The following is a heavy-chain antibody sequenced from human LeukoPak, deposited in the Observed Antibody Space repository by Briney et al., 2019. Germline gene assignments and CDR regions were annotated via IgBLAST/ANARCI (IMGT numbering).Heavy chain of an antibody. CDR1: GFTFSSYW. V-gene: IGHV3-7*01. CDR2: IKQDGSEK. J-gene: IGHJ4*02. CDR3: ARDPDPYYFDY. Sequence: PGGSLRLSCAASGFTFSSYWMSWVRQAPGKGLEWVANIKQDGSEKYYVDSVKGRFTVSRDNAKNSLYLQMNSLRAEDTAVYYCARDPDPYYFDYWGQGTLVTVSS.